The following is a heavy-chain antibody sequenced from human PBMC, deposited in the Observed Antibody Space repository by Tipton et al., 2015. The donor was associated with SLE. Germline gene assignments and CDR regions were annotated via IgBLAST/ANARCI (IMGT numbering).Heavy chain of an antibody. CDR2: IYYSGST. Sequence: TLSLTCTVSGVSIISRNYYWAWIRQPPGKGLESIGSIYYSGSTYYNPSLKSRVTISVDTSKNQFSLKLSSVTTADTAVYYCARVAPTEVFDYWGQGTLVTVSS. CDR1: GVSIISRNYY. V-gene: IGHV4-39*01. J-gene: IGHJ4*02. D-gene: IGHD1-1*01. CDR3: ARVAPTEVFDY.